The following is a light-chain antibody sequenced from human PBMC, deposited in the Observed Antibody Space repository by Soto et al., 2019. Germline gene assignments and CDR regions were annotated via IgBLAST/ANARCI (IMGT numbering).Light chain of an antibody. V-gene: IGKV3-15*01. J-gene: IGKJ2*01. CDR2: GAS. CDR1: QSVSDN. CDR3: QQSNNSPYT. Sequence: EIVMTQSPATLSVSPGERVTLSCRASQSVSDNLAWYQQKPGQAPRLLIYGASTRATTTPARFSGSGSGTEFTLNISSLQSEDFAVYFCQQSNNSPYTFGQGTKLDIK.